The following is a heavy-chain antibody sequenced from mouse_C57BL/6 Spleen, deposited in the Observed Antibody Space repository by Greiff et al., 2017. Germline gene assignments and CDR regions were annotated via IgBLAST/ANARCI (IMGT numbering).Heavy chain of an antibody. D-gene: IGHD6-1*01. V-gene: IGHV14-2*01. CDR2: IDPEDGET. CDR1: GFYIKDYY. Sequence: EVMLVESGAELVKPGASVSLSCTASGFYIKDYYLHWVKQRTEQGLEGIGRIDPEDGETKYAPNFQGKATITADTSSNTAYLKLSSLTSEDTAVYYCARCSKGWFAYWGQGTLVTVSA. J-gene: IGHJ3*01. CDR3: ARCSKGWFAY.